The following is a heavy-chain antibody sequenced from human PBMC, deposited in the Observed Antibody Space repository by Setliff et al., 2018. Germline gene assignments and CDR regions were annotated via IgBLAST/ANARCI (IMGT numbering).Heavy chain of an antibody. CDR2: ISLYDGHI. J-gene: IGHJ1*01. Sequence: ASVKVSCKASGYNFKTYAISWVRQAPGQGLEWMGFISLYDGHINYAQNFQGRLTVTTDTSTSTAYMELSSLRFDDTAVHYCARGNPAERYEYWGQGTLVTVSS. V-gene: IGHV1-18*01. CDR1: GYNFKTYA. D-gene: IGHD5-12*01. CDR3: ARGNPAERYEY.